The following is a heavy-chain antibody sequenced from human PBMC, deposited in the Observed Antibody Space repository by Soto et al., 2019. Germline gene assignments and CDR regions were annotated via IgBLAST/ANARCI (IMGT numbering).Heavy chain of an antibody. CDR3: ARDHSSGWVNWFDP. J-gene: IGHJ5*02. Sequence: SETLSLTCTVSGGSISSSSYYWAWVRQPPGKGLEWIGSVYYSGTTYYNPSLKSRVTMSRDTSKNQFSMKLSSVTTADTAVYYCARDHSSGWVNWFDPWGQGPLVTVS. CDR2: VYYSGTT. CDR1: GGSISSSSYY. V-gene: IGHV4-39*07. D-gene: IGHD3-22*01.